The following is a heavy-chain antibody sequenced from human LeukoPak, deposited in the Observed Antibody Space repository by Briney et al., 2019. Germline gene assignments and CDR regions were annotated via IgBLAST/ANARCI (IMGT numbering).Heavy chain of an antibody. D-gene: IGHD3-10*01. V-gene: IGHV3-13*01. CDR3: ARSTYYYGSGSYWYFDL. CDR1: GFTFSSYD. CDR2: IGTAGDT. J-gene: IGHJ2*01. Sequence: GGSLRLSCAASGFTFSSYDMHWVRQATGKDLEWVSAIGTAGDTYYPGSVKGRFTISRENAKNSLYLQMNSLRAGDTAVYYCARSTYYYGSGSYWYFDLWGRGTLVTVSS.